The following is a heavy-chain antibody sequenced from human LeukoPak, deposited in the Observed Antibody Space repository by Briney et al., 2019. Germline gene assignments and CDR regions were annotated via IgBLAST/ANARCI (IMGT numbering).Heavy chain of an antibody. V-gene: IGHV4-39*01. Sequence: SETLSLTCTVSGGSIRSSYYYWGWIRQPPGKGLEWIGSIYDSGSTYYNPSLKSRVTISVDTSKNQFSLHLNSVTPEDTAVYYCTRAPDDLLHGRAFDIWGQGTTVTVSS. J-gene: IGHJ3*02. D-gene: IGHD1-1*01. CDR3: TRAPDDLLHGRAFDI. CDR2: IYDSGST. CDR1: GGSIRSSYYY.